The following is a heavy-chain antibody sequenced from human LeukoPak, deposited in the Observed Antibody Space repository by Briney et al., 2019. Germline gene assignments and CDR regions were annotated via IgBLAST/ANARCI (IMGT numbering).Heavy chain of an antibody. CDR1: GFTFISYW. V-gene: IGHV3-74*01. CDR2: VNSDGSST. D-gene: IGHD3-22*01. J-gene: IGHJ4*02. Sequence: GGSLRLSCVAPGFTFISYWMHWVRQAPGKGLVWVSRVNSDGSSTSYADSVKGRFTISRDNAKNTLYLQMNSLRAEDTAVYYCARGGNYDSSGYGKLDYWGQGTLVTVSS. CDR3: ARGGNYDSSGYGKLDY.